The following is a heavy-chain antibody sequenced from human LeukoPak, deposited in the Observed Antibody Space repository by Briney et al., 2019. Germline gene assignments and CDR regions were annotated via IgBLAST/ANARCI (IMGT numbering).Heavy chain of an antibody. D-gene: IGHD3-22*01. CDR3: ARDRHDSSGYYYGDAFDI. J-gene: IGHJ3*02. CDR2: ISYDGSNK. CDR1: GFTFSSYA. Sequence: GGSLRLSYAASGFTFSSYAMHWVRQAPGKGLEWVAVISYDGSNKYYADSVKGRFTISRDNSKNTLYLQMNSLRAEDTAVYYCARDRHDSSGYYYGDAFDIWGQGTMVTVSS. V-gene: IGHV3-30-3*01.